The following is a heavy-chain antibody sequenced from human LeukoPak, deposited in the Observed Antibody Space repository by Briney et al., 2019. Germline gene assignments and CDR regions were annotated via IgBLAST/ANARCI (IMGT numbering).Heavy chain of an antibody. V-gene: IGHV3-43*01. J-gene: IGHJ4*02. CDR2: INWDGGRT. CDR1: GFSFDDYT. D-gene: IGHD6-13*01. Sequence: GGSLRLSCAASGFSFDDYTMHWVRQAPGKGPEWVSLINWDGGRTSYTDSVKGRFTISRDNSKNSLYLQMNSLTTDDTALYYCAKTGSSWFLDYWGQGTLVSVSS. CDR3: AKTGSSWFLDY.